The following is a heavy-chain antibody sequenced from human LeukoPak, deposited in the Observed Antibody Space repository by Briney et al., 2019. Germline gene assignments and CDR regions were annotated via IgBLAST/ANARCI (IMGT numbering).Heavy chain of an antibody. CDR2: ISWNSGSI. V-gene: IGHV3-9*01. D-gene: IGHD1-26*01. Sequence: GGSLRLSCAASGFTFDVYAMHWVRQAPGKGLEWVSGISWNSGSIGYADSVKGRFTISRDNAKNSLYLQMTALRAEDTAIYYCARGPGFLIDYWGQGILVTVSS. CDR3: ARGPGFLIDY. J-gene: IGHJ4*02. CDR1: GFTFDVYA.